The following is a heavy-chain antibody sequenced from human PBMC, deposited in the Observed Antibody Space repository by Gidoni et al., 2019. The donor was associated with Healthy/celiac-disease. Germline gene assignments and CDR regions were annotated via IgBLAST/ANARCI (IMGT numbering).Heavy chain of an antibody. CDR2: ISGSGGST. CDR1: GFTFSSYA. CDR3: AKGDYYYGSGAGYYFDY. D-gene: IGHD3-10*01. Sequence: EVQLLESGGGLVQPGGCLRLSCAASGFTFSSYAMSWVRQAPGKGLEWVAAISGSGGSTYYADSVKGRFTISRDNSKNTLYLQMNSLRAEDTAVYYCAKGDYYYGSGAGYYFDYWGQGTLVTVSS. V-gene: IGHV3-23*01. J-gene: IGHJ4*02.